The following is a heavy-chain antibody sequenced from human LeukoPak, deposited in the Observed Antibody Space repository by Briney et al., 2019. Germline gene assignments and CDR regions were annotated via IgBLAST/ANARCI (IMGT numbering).Heavy chain of an antibody. D-gene: IGHD1/OR15-1a*01. CDR1: GFTLSYYW. J-gene: IGHJ5*02. CDR2: ISGDGSTT. Sequence: GGSLRLSCAASGFTLSYYWMHWVRQGPGKGLVWVSTISGDGSTTDYADSVKGRFTISRDNAKNTLYLEMNSLRAEDTAVYYCARDPRNKGFDPWGQGTLVTVSS. V-gene: IGHV3-74*01. CDR3: ARDPRNKGFDP.